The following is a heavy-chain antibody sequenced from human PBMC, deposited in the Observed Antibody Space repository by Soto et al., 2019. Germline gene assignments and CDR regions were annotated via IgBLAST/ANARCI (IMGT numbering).Heavy chain of an antibody. CDR3: ARVLRYFDWLPSSHYGMDV. J-gene: IGHJ6*02. Sequence: GGSLRLSCASSGLTFXSYGMHWVRQAPGKGLEWVAVIWYDGSNKYYADSVKGRFTISRDNSKNTLYLQMNSLRAEDTAVYYCARVLRYFDWLPSSHYGMDVWGQGTTVTVSS. CDR1: GLTFXSYG. V-gene: IGHV3-33*01. D-gene: IGHD3-9*01. CDR2: IWYDGSNK.